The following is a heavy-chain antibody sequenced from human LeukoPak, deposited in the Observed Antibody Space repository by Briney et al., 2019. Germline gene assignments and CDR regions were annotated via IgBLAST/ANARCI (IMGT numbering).Heavy chain of an antibody. CDR3: ARRDFWSGYLSY. Sequence: GESLQISCQGSGYSFTSYWIGWVRQMPGKGLEWMGIIYPGDSDTRYSPSFQGQVTISAAKSISTAYLQWSSLKASDTAMYYCARRDFWSGYLSYWGQGTLVTVSS. CDR2: IYPGDSDT. CDR1: GYSFTSYW. V-gene: IGHV5-51*01. D-gene: IGHD3-3*01. J-gene: IGHJ4*02.